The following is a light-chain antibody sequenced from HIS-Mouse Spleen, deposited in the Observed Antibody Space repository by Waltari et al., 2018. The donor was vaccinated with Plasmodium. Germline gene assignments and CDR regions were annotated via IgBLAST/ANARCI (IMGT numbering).Light chain of an antibody. J-gene: IGLJ2*01. V-gene: IGLV3-1*01. Sequence: SYELTQPPSVSVSPGQTASITCSGAKLGDKYASWYQQKTGQYPVLVIYQDSKRPSGSPDLFSGSNSGNTATLTISGTQAMDEADYYCQAWDSSTVVFGGGTKLTVL. CDR1: KLGDKY. CDR2: QDS. CDR3: QAWDSSTVV.